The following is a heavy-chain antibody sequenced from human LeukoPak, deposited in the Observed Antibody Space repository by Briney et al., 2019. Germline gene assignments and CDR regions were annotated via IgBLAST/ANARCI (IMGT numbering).Heavy chain of an antibody. CDR3: AREDDWNYEDY. D-gene: IGHD1-7*01. J-gene: IGHJ4*02. CDR1: GFRFSSIG. CDR2: IRDGGGTE. Sequence: GGSLRLSCAVSGFRFSSIGIHWVRQAPGKGLEWVAFIRDGGGTEYNADSVKGRFTISRDNAKNSLYLQMNSLRAEDTAVYYCAREDDWNYEDYWGQGTLVTVSS. V-gene: IGHV3-30*02.